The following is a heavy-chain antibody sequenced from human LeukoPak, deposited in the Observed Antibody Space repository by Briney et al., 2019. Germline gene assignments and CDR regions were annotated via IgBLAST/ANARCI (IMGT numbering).Heavy chain of an antibody. CDR3: ARHVGDGDYFDY. Sequence: SETLSLTCTVSGGSISSYYWSWIRQPPGKGLEWIGYIYYSGSTNYNPSLKSRVTISVDTSKNQFSLKLSSVTAADTAVYYCARHVGDGDYFDYWGQGTLVTVSS. V-gene: IGHV4-59*08. CDR1: GGSISSYY. J-gene: IGHJ4*02. D-gene: IGHD5-24*01. CDR2: IYYSGST.